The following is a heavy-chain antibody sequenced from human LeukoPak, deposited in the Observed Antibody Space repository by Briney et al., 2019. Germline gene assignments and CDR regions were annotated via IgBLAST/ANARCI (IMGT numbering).Heavy chain of an antibody. CDR2: MNPNSGYT. V-gene: IGHV1-8*03. CDR1: GYTFTTYD. CDR3: ARGSPSSGYYEDAFDI. D-gene: IGHD3-22*01. J-gene: IGHJ3*02. Sequence: GASVKVSCKASGYTFTTYDINWVRQAPGQGLEWMGLMNPNSGYTHYAQKFQGRVTFTRTTSISTAYMELSSLTSDDTAIYYCARGSPSSGYYEDAFDIWGQGTMITVSS.